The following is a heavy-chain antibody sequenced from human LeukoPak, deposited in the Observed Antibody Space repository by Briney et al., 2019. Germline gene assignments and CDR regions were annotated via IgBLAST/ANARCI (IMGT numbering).Heavy chain of an antibody. CDR3: ARVGNCGPYYNDY. V-gene: IGHV3-23*01. Sequence: PGGSLRLSCAASGFTFSGFAMSWVRQAPGKGLEWVSSISGSGGSTYYADSVKGRFTISRDTYKITLVLQRNSLRDEDTAEYYCARVGNCGPYYNDYWGQGTLVTVSS. CDR1: GFTFSGFA. D-gene: IGHD3-10*01. CDR2: ISGSGGST. J-gene: IGHJ4*02.